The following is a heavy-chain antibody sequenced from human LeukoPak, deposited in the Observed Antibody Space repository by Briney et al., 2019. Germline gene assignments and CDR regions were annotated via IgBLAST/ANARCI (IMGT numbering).Heavy chain of an antibody. Sequence: GGSLRLSCGASGFTFSSYAMTWVRQAPGKGLEWVSGISGSGGYTYYADSVKGRFTISRDNAKNTLYLQMNSLRAEDTAVYYCAGGAAPDFDYWGQGTLVTVSS. CDR2: ISGSGGYT. D-gene: IGHD6-13*01. J-gene: IGHJ4*02. V-gene: IGHV3-23*01. CDR1: GFTFSSYA. CDR3: AGGAAPDFDY.